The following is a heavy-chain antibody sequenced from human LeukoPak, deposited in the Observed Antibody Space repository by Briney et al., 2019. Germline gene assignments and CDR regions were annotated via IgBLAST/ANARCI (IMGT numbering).Heavy chain of an antibody. CDR3: ARTPIYYFDNSGYYN. D-gene: IGHD3-22*01. CDR2: IYHSGST. V-gene: IGHV4-38-2*02. J-gene: IGHJ4*02. Sequence: SETLSLTCTVSGYSISSGYYWGWIRQPPGKGLEWIGSIYHSGSTYYNPSLKSRVTISVDTSKNQFSLKLSSVTAADTAVYYCARTPIYYFDNSGYYNWGQGTLVTVSS. CDR1: GYSISSGYY.